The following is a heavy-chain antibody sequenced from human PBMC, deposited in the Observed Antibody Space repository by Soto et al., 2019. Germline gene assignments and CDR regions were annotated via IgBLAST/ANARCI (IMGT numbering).Heavy chain of an antibody. Sequence: EVQLVESGGGLVKPGGSLRLSCAASGFIFSIYSMNWVRQAPGKGLEWVSSISPRSDYIYFADSMRGRFTISRDNAQNSLYLHMNNLRAEDTAVYHCARVSGTLERYSDLDYWGQGTLVTVSS. CDR2: ISPRSDYI. D-gene: IGHD3-10*01. CDR1: GFIFSIYS. CDR3: ARVSGTLERYSDLDY. V-gene: IGHV3-21*06. J-gene: IGHJ4*02.